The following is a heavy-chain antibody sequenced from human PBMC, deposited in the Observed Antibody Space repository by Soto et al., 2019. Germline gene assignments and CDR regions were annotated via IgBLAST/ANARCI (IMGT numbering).Heavy chain of an antibody. V-gene: IGHV3-11*01. D-gene: IGHD3-16*01. J-gene: IGHJ2*01. CDR2: ISTSVTTT. CDR1: GFTFSDFY. CDR3: ARVNSWGYFDL. Sequence: QVHLVESGGGLVKPGGSLRLSCAVSGFTFSDFYMSWIRQAPGKGLEWVSYISTSVTTTYYPDSVKGRFTVSRDNAKNSLYLQMNSLRAEDTAVYYCARVNSWGYFDLGGRGTLVTVSS.